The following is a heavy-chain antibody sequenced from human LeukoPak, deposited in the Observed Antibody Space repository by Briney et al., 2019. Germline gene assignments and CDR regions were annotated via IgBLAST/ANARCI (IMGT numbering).Heavy chain of an antibody. Sequence: PSKTLSLTCTVSGGSIRSSYYYWGWIRQPPGKGLEWIGYIYNSGSTYYNPSLKSRVTLSVDTSKNQFSLKLSSVTAADTAVYYCARDYGSGGGYFDYWGQGTLVTVSS. D-gene: IGHD3-10*01. CDR3: ARDYGSGGGYFDY. CDR2: IYNSGST. V-gene: IGHV4-30-4*08. J-gene: IGHJ4*02. CDR1: GGSIRSSYYY.